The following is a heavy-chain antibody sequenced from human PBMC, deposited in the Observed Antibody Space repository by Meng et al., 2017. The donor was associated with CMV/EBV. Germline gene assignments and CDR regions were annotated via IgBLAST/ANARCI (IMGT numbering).Heavy chain of an antibody. J-gene: IGHJ6*02. CDR2: ISSSSSYI. V-gene: IGHV3-21*01. Sequence: LICSASGFTFSSYSMNWVRQAPGKGLEWVSSISSSSSYIYYADSVKGRFTIYRDNAKNSLYLQMNSLRAEDTAVYYCARDYRLTLEYSNYYYYGMDVWGQGTTVTVSS. CDR3: ARDYRLTLEYSNYYYYGMDV. CDR1: GFTFSSYS. D-gene: IGHD4-11*01.